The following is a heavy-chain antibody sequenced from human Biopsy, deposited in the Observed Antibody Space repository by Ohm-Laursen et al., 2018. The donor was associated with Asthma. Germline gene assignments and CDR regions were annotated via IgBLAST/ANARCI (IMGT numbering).Heavy chain of an antibody. V-gene: IGHV3-30*03. CDR2: VSSDGHNK. D-gene: IGHD4-17*01. CDR1: GFVFSQCG. J-gene: IGHJ3*02. Sequence: SLRLSCAASGFVFSQCGMHWVRQGPGKGLEWVALVSSDGHNKYYEDSVKGRFTISRDNSRNRPYLQINRLTVEDSAVYFCARQSGQDYGDSRGFDIWGQGTKVAVSS. CDR3: ARQSGQDYGDSRGFDI.